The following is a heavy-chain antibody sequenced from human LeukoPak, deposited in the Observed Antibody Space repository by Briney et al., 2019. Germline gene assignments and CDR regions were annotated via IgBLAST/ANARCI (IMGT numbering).Heavy chain of an antibody. D-gene: IGHD4-17*01. V-gene: IGHV3-23*01. Sequence: PGGSLRLSCAASGFTFSSYAMSWVRQAPGKGLEWVSAISGSGGSTYYADSVKGRFTISRDNSKNTLYPQMNSLRAEDTAVYYCAKDLYGDYEYYFDYWGQGTLVTVSS. CDR1: GFTFSSYA. CDR3: AKDLYGDYEYYFDY. CDR2: ISGSGGST. J-gene: IGHJ4*02.